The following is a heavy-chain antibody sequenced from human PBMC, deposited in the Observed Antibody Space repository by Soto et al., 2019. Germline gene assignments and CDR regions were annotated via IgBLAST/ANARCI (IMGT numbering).Heavy chain of an antibody. D-gene: IGHD3-3*01. J-gene: IGHJ6*03. Sequence: GGSLRLSCAASGFTFSSYGMHWVRQAPGKGLEWVAVISYDGSNKYYADSVKGRFTISRDNSKNTLYLQMNSLRAEDTAVYYCAKDLSTWWSGYPYSYYYYMDAWGKGSTVTVS. CDR2: ISYDGSNK. CDR3: AKDLSTWWSGYPYSYYYYMDA. CDR1: GFTFSSYG. V-gene: IGHV3-30*18.